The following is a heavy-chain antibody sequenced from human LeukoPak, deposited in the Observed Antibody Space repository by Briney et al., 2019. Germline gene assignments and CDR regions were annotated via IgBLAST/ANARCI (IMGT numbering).Heavy chain of an antibody. CDR2: IYTSGST. CDR3: ARDGEAYSSGWHAQEGSKWYFDL. J-gene: IGHJ2*01. Sequence: SETLSLTCTVSGGSISSGGYYWSWTRQPAGKGLEWIGRIYTSGSTNYNPSLKSRVTISVDTSKNQFSLKLSSVTAADTAVYYCARDGEAYSSGWHAQEGSKWYFDLWGRGTLVTVSS. CDR1: GGSISSGGYY. D-gene: IGHD6-19*01. V-gene: IGHV4-61*02.